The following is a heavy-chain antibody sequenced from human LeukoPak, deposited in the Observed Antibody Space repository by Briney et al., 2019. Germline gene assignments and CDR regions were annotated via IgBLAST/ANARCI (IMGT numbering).Heavy chain of an antibody. J-gene: IGHJ4*02. CDR1: GFTFSSYS. CDR3: AKDGSVGATIDY. Sequence: PGGSLRLSCAASGFTFSSYSMNWVRQAPGKGLEWVSSISSSSSYIYYADSVKGRFTISRDNSKNTLYLQMNSLRAEDTAVYYCAKDGSVGATIDYWGQATLVTVSS. D-gene: IGHD1-26*01. CDR2: ISSSSSYI. V-gene: IGHV3-21*01.